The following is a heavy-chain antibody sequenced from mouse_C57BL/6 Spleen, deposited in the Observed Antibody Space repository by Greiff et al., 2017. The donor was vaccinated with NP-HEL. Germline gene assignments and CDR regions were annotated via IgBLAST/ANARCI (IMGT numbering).Heavy chain of an antibody. V-gene: IGHV1-69*01. CDR1: GYTFTSYW. Sequence: QVQLQQPGAELVMPGASVKLSCKASGYTFTSYWMHWVKQRPGQGLEWIGEIDPSDSYTNYNQKFKGKSTLTVDKSSSTAYMQLSSLTSEDSAVYYCARRGGNYGGYAMDYWGQGTSVTVSS. J-gene: IGHJ4*01. CDR2: IDPSDSYT. D-gene: IGHD2-1*01. CDR3: ARRGGNYGGYAMDY.